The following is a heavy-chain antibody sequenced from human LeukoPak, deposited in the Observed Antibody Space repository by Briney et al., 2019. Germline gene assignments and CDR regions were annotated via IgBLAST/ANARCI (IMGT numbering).Heavy chain of an antibody. CDR1: GGSISSYY. CDR2: IYYSGST. CDR3: ASSYKGGEYLDY. V-gene: IGHV4-59*01. D-gene: IGHD1-26*01. Sequence: SETLSLTCTVSGGSISSYYWSWIRQPPGKGLEWIGYIYYSGSTNYNPSPKSRVTISVDTSKNQFSLKLSSVTAADTAVYYCASSYKGGEYLDYWGQGTLVTVSS. J-gene: IGHJ4*02.